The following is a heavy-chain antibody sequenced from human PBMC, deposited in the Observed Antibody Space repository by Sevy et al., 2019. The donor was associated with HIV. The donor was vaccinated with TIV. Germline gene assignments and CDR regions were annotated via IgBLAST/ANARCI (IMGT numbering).Heavy chain of an antibody. V-gene: IGHV3-30*18. Sequence: GESLKISCAASGFTFSSYGMHWVRQAPGKGLEWVAVISYDGSNKYYADSVKGRFTISRDNSKNTLYLQMNSLRAEDTAVYYCAKAQYYYDSSGYYSVGDYWGQGTLVTVSS. D-gene: IGHD3-22*01. CDR1: GFTFSSYG. J-gene: IGHJ4*02. CDR2: ISYDGSNK. CDR3: AKAQYYYDSSGYYSVGDY.